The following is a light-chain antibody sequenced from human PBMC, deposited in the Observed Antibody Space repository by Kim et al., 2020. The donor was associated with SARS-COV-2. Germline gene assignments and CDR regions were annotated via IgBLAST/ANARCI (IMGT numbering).Light chain of an antibody. CDR3: QQYSYWPYT. CDR2: SAS. V-gene: IGKV3-15*01. Sequence: SVSPGEIASPSCRASQSISSNLAWYLQKPGQAPSLLVYSASTRATAIPARFSGSGSGTEFTLTISSLQSEDFAVYYCQQYSYWPYTFGQGTKLEI. CDR1: QSISSN. J-gene: IGKJ2*01.